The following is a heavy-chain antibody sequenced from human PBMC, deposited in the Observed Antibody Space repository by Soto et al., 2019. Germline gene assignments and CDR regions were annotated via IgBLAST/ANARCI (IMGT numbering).Heavy chain of an antibody. CDR1: GGSISSSSYY. V-gene: IGHV4-39*01. D-gene: IGHD6-13*01. CDR2: IYYSGST. J-gene: IGHJ6*03. Sequence: SETLSLTCTVSGGSISSSSYYWGWIRQPPGKGLEWIGSIYYSGSTYYNPSLKSRVTISVDTSKNQFSLKLSSVTAADTAVYYCARLIGGFSSSYHYMDVWGKGTTVTVSS. CDR3: ARLIGGFSSSYHYMDV.